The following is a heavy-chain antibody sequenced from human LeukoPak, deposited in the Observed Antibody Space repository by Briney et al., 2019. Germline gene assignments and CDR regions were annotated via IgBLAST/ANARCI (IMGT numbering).Heavy chain of an antibody. J-gene: IGHJ4*02. CDR3: ARGSTYYDSSGQVPFDY. Sequence: GGSLRLSCAASGFTFSSYSMNWVRQAPGKGLEWISYIDTSSSTIYYADSVKGRFTLSRDNAKNSLYLQLNSLRAEDTAVYYCARGSTYYDSSGQVPFDYWGQGTLVTVSS. D-gene: IGHD3-22*01. CDR2: IDTSSSTI. CDR1: GFTFSSYS. V-gene: IGHV3-48*01.